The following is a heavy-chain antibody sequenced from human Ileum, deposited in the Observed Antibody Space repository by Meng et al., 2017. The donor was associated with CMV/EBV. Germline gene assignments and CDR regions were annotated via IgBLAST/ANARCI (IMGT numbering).Heavy chain of an antibody. D-gene: IGHD3-3*01. J-gene: IGHJ4*02. CDR2: IIPIFGTA. Sequence: TFSSYAISWVRQAPGQGLEWMGGIIPIFGTANYAQKFQGRVTITTDESTSTAYMELSSLRSEDTAVYYCARDRRGYDFWSGQRGGFDYWGQGTLVTVSS. V-gene: IGHV1-69*05. CDR1: TFSSYA. CDR3: ARDRRGYDFWSGQRGGFDY.